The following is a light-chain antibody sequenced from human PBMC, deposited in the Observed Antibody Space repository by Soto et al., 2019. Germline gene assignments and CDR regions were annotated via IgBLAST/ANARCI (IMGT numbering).Light chain of an antibody. CDR2: GAS. CDR3: HQYGTSPWCT. CDR1: QSVSSSY. J-gene: IGKJ2*02. Sequence: EIVLTQSPGTLSLSPGERATLSCRASQSVSSSYLGWYQQKRGQAPRLLIYGASTRATGIPDRFSGSGSGTDFTLTISRLEPEDFAVYYCHQYGTSPWCTFGQGTKLEIK. V-gene: IGKV3-20*01.